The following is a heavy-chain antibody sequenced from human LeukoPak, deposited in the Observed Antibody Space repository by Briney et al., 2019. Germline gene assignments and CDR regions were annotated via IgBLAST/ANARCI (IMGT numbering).Heavy chain of an antibody. V-gene: IGHV4-34*01. D-gene: IGHD3-22*01. J-gene: IGHJ4*02. Sequence: NPSETLSLTCAVYGGSFSGYYWSWIRQPPGKGLEWIGEINHSGSTNYNPSLKSRVTISVDTSKNQFSLKLSSVTAADTAVYYCARGPEYYDSSGCYFTHFDYWGQGTLVTVSS. CDR3: ARGPEYYDSSGCYFTHFDY. CDR2: INHSGST. CDR1: GGSFSGYY.